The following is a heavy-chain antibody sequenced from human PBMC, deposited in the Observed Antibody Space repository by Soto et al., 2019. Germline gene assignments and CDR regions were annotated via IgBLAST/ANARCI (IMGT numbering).Heavy chain of an antibody. CDR2: IYYSGST. D-gene: IGHD7-27*01. Sequence: SETLSLTCTVSGGSISSSSYYWGWIRQPPGKGLEWIGSIYYSGSTYYNPSLKSRVTISVDTSKNQFSLKLSSVTAADTAVYYCTTDPWGLSYWGQGTLVTVSS. J-gene: IGHJ4*02. CDR1: GGSISSSSYY. CDR3: TTDPWGLSY. V-gene: IGHV4-39*02.